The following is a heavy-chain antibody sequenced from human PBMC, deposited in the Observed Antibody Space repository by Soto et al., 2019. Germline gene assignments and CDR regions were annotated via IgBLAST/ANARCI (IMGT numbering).Heavy chain of an antibody. D-gene: IGHD3-10*01. V-gene: IGHV3-48*01. CDR3: ARAHYGSGSFRDFLDY. CDR2: ISSGSSTI. CDR1: GFTFITSS. J-gene: IGHJ4*02. Sequence: PGGSLRLSCAASGFTFITSSMNWVRQAPGKGLEWISYISSGSSTIYYADSVKGRFTISRDNAKDSLYLQMNGLRAEDTAVYYCARAHYGSGSFRDFLDYWGQGTLVTVSS.